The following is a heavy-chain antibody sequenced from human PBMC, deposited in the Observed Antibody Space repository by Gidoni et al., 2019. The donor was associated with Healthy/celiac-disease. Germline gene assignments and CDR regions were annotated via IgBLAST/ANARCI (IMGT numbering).Heavy chain of an antibody. CDR1: GFPFSSNS. V-gene: IGHV3-21*01. CDR3: ARGRQGLDY. J-gene: IGHJ4*02. CDR2: ISSSSSYI. Sequence: EVQLVESGGGLVKPGGSLRLSCAASGFPFSSNSMNWVRQAPGKGLECVSSISSSSSYIYYADAVKGRFTISRDNAKNSLYLQMNSLRAEDTAVYYCARGRQGLDYWGQGTLVTVSS.